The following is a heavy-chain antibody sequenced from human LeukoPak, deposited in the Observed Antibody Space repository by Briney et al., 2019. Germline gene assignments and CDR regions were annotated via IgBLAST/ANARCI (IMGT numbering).Heavy chain of an antibody. CDR2: MNPNSGNT. CDR1: GYTFTGYY. Sequence: ASVKVSCKASGYTFTGYYMHRVRQATGQGLEWMGWMNPNSGNTGYAQKFQGRVTMTRNTSISTAYMELSSLRSEDTAVYYCARSWSYLDDAFDIWGQGTMVTVSS. J-gene: IGHJ3*02. CDR3: ARSWSYLDDAFDI. V-gene: IGHV1-8*02.